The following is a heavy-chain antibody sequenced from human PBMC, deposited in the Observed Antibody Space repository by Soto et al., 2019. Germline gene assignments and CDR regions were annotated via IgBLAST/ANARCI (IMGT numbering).Heavy chain of an antibody. Sequence: SETLSLTCSVSGGSISGSCVSWIRQSPGKGLEWLGYVYYTGSTNYSPSLRSRVSISVDTSKNEFSLRLSPVTAADTAVYFCARSVAVPGAHIDYWGQGTQVTVSS. D-gene: IGHD6-19*01. CDR2: VYYTGST. CDR3: ARSVAVPGAHIDY. J-gene: IGHJ4*02. V-gene: IGHV4-59*01. CDR1: GGSISGSC.